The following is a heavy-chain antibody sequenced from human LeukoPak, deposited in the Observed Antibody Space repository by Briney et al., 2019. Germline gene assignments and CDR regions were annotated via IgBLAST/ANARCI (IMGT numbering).Heavy chain of an antibody. CDR2: ISNTGGAI. V-gene: IGHV3-11*01. CDR3: ARWGTGYDC. J-gene: IGHJ4*02. D-gene: IGHD1-14*01. Sequence: PGGSLRLSCAASGFTFSDYHMTWIRQAPGKGLEWVSYISNTGGAIYYADSVKGRFTVSRDNAKNSLYLQVNSLRAEDTAVYYCARWGTGYDCWGQGTLVTVSS. CDR1: GFTFSDYH.